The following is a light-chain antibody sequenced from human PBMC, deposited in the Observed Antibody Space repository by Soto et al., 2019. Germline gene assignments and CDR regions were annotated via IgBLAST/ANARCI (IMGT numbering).Light chain of an antibody. Sequence: QSVLTQPPSVSGAPGQRVTISCTGSSSNIGAGFDVHWYQHLPGTAPKPLIYVNTNRPSGVPDRFSGSKSGTSASLAITGLQAEDEADYYCQSYDSSLSGWLFGGGTKLTVL. CDR1: SSNIGAGFD. V-gene: IGLV1-40*01. CDR3: QSYDSSLSGWL. J-gene: IGLJ2*01. CDR2: VNT.